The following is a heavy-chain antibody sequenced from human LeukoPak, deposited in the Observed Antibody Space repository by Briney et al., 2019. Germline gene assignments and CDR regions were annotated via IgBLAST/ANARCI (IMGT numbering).Heavy chain of an antibody. V-gene: IGHV3-48*03. CDR1: GFTFNDYE. CDR3: ARHLSGITGYTYGRGIDY. J-gene: IGHJ4*02. CDR2: ISSSVRIT. D-gene: IGHD5-18*01. Sequence: PGGALRLSCAASGFTFNDYEMTWVRQAPGKGLEGISYISSSVRITSHADSVKGRFTISRDNAKTSLYLKMHSLRAEDTAVYYCARHLSGITGYTYGRGIDYWGQGTLVTVSS.